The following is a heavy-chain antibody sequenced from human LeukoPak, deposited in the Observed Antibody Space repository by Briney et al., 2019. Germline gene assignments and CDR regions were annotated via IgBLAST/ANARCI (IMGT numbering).Heavy chain of an antibody. CDR3: ARGENSKTYPVSGY. CDR1: GFTFSSYG. J-gene: IGHJ4*02. CDR2: ISNDGSSK. Sequence: GGSLRLSCAASGFTFSSYGTHWVRQAPGKGLEWVAVISNDGSSKYYIDSVKGRFTISRDNSKNTLFLQMNSLRAEDTAVYYCARGENSKTYPVSGYWGQGTLVTVSS. D-gene: IGHD2/OR15-2a*01. V-gene: IGHV3-30*03.